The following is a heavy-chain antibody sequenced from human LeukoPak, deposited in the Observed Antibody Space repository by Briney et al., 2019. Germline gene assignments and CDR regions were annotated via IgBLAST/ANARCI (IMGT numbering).Heavy chain of an antibody. CDR3: ARGPDDYVWGSYRSFDY. V-gene: IGHV3-30-3*01. D-gene: IGHD3-16*02. J-gene: IGHJ4*02. Sequence: PGGSLRLSCVASGFTFSSYAMHWVRQAPGKGLEWVAVISDDGSNKYYADSVKGRFTISRDNSKNTLYLQMNSLRAEDTAVYYCARGPDDYVWGSYRSFDYWGQGTLVTVSS. CDR1: GFTFSSYA. CDR2: ISDDGSNK.